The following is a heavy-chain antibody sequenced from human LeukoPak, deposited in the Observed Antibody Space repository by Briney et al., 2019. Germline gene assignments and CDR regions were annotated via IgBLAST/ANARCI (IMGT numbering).Heavy chain of an antibody. CDR3: ARDRGGSYLNDP. Sequence: ASVKVSCKASGYTFNSYAMHWVRQAPGQRLEWMGWINAGNGNTKYSQKFQGRVTITRDTSASTAYMELSSLRSEDTAVYYCARDRGGSYLNDPWGQGTLVTVSS. J-gene: IGHJ5*02. CDR2: INAGNGNT. CDR1: GYTFNSYA. V-gene: IGHV1-3*01. D-gene: IGHD1-26*01.